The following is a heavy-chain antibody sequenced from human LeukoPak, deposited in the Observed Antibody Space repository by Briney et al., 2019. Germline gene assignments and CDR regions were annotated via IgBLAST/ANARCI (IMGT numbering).Heavy chain of an antibody. D-gene: IGHD3-9*01. Sequence: GESLKISCKGSGYSFTSYWIGWVRQMPGKGLEWMGIIYPGDSDTRYSPSFQGQVTISADKSISTAYLQWSSLKASDTAMYYCARVGGLRYFDWLLSHYYYYYYMDVWGKGTTVTISS. CDR1: GYSFTSYW. CDR2: IYPGDSDT. J-gene: IGHJ6*03. CDR3: ARVGGLRYFDWLLSHYYYYYYMDV. V-gene: IGHV5-51*01.